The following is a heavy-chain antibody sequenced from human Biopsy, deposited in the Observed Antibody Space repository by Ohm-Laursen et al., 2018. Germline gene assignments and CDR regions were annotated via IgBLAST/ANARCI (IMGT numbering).Heavy chain of an antibody. V-gene: IGHV1-69*06. D-gene: IGHD3-3*01. Sequence: VASVKVSCKASGATFSNYAINWLRQAPGQGLEWMGGINPMFGTGKYAQRFQGRVTITADKSTSTADMELSSLRSEDTAVYYCARSFGVVINFEHNWFDPWGQGTLVTVSS. J-gene: IGHJ5*02. CDR1: GATFSNYA. CDR3: ARSFGVVINFEHNWFDP. CDR2: INPMFGTG.